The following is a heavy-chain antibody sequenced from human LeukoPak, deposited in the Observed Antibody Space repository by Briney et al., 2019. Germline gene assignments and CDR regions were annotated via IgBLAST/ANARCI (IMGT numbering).Heavy chain of an antibody. CDR2: IYYSGST. CDR1: GGSISSSSYY. D-gene: IGHD5-18*01. Sequence: SETLSLTCTVSGGSISSSSYYWGWIRQPPGKGLEWIGSIYYSGSTYYNPSLKSRVTISVDTSKNQFSLKLSSVTAADTAVYYCASRGYSYGGDDYWGQGTLVTVSS. CDR3: ASRGYSYGGDDY. V-gene: IGHV4-39*01. J-gene: IGHJ4*02.